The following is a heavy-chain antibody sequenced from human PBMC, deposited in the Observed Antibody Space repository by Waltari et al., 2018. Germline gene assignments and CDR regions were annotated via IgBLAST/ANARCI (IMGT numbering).Heavy chain of an antibody. Sequence: EVQLVETGGGLIQPGVSLGLSCAASGFLVVDSYMTWVRQAPGKGLEWVSLIHSGGSTFYADSVKGRFTISRDYSKNTLYLQMNSLRAEDSALYYCARGPYNFWSGYSFEYWGQGTLVTVSS. V-gene: IGHV3-53*02. CDR3: ARGPYNFWSGYSFEY. D-gene: IGHD3-3*01. J-gene: IGHJ4*02. CDR2: IHSGGST. CDR1: GFLVVDSY.